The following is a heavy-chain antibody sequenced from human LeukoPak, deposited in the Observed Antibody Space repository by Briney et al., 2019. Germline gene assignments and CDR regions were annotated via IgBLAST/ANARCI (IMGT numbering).Heavy chain of an antibody. V-gene: IGHV1-46*01. J-gene: IGHJ5*02. D-gene: IGHD6-13*01. CDR2: INPSGGST. CDR1: GYTFTSYY. Sequence: ASVKVSCKASGYTFTSYYMHWVRQAPGQGLEWMGIINPSGGSTSYAQKFQGRVTMTRDTSTSTVYMELSSLRSEDTAVYYCARDEGSSWSPNWFDPWGQGTLVTVSS. CDR3: ARDEGSSWSPNWFDP.